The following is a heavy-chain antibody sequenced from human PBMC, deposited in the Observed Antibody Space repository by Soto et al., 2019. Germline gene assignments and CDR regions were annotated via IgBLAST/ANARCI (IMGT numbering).Heavy chain of an antibody. CDR2: IWNDGSNK. CDR3: ASRSPALDY. V-gene: IGHV3-33*01. Sequence: QVQLVESGGGVVQPGRSLRLSCAASGFSFSSYGMHWVRQVPGKGLEWVAVIWNDGSNKYYADSVKGRYTISRDNSKNTLYLQMNSLRAEDTAVDDCASRSPALDYWGQGTLVTVSS. D-gene: IGHD2-2*01. J-gene: IGHJ4*02. CDR1: GFSFSSYG.